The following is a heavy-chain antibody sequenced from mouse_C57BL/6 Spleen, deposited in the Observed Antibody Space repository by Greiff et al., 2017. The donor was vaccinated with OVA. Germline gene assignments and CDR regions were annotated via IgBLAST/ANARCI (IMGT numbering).Heavy chain of an antibody. V-gene: IGHV5-17*01. CDR3: ARGDYYAYFDY. CDR2: ISSGSSTI. D-gene: IGHD1-1*01. Sequence: EVKLVESGGGLVKPGGSLKLSCAASGFTFSDYGMHWVRQAPEKGLEWVAYISSGSSTIYYADTVKGRFTISRDNAKNTLFLQMTSLRSEDTAMYYCARGDYYAYFDYWGQGTTLTVSS. J-gene: IGHJ2*01. CDR1: GFTFSDYG.